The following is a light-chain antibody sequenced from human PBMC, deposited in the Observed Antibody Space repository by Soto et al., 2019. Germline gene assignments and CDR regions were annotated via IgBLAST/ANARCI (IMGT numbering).Light chain of an antibody. J-gene: IGLJ2*01. CDR3: AAWDDSLNGRV. Sequence: QSVLTQPPSASGTPGQRVTISCSGSSSNIGSNTVNWYQQLPGTAPKLLIYSNNQRPSGVPDRFSGSKSGTSASLAISGLQSEDEADYYCAAWDDSLNGRVFGGGTKFTVL. CDR2: SNN. V-gene: IGLV1-44*01. CDR1: SSNIGSNT.